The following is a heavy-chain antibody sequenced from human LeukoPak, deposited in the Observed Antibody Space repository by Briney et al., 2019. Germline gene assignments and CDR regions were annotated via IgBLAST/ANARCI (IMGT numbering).Heavy chain of an antibody. V-gene: IGHV3-48*03. CDR1: VFTFSSYE. J-gene: IGHJ4*02. CDR2: ISSSGSTK. Sequence: EGSLRLSCAASVFTFSSYEMNWVRQAPGKGLEWVSYISSSGSTKYYADSVKGRFTISRDNAKNSLYLQMNSLRAEDTAVYYCARDDPIDYWGQGTLVTVSS. CDR3: ARDDPIDY.